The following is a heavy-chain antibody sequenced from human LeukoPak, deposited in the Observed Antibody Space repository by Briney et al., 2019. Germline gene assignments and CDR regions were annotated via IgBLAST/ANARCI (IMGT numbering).Heavy chain of an antibody. V-gene: IGHV3-11*01. CDR1: GFTFSDYY. Sequence: GGSLRLSCAASGFTFSDYYMSWIRQAPGKGLEWVSYISSSGSTIYYADFVKGRFTISRDNAKNSLYLQMNSLRAEDTAVYYCARAPRDGYSLADYWGQGTLVTVSS. CDR2: ISSSGSTI. CDR3: ARAPRDGYSLADY. D-gene: IGHD5-24*01. J-gene: IGHJ4*02.